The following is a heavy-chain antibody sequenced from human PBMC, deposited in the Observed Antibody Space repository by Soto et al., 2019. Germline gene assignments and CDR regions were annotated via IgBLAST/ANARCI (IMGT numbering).Heavy chain of an antibody. Sequence: QKPGQGLEWMGGIIPIFGTANYAQKFQGRVTITADESTSTAYMELSSLRSEDTAVYYCARGLYYYDSSGAFDYWGQGTLVTVS. CDR3: ARGLYYYDSSGAFDY. V-gene: IGHV1-69*01. CDR2: IIPIFGTA. J-gene: IGHJ4*02. D-gene: IGHD3-22*01.